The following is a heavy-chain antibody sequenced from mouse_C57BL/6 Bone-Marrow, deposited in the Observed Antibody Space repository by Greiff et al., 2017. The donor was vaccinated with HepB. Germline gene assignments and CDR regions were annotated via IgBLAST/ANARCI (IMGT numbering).Heavy chain of an antibody. CDR2: ISSGSGTI. J-gene: IGHJ3*01. Sequence: EVQLVESGGGLVKPGGSLKLSCAASGFTFSDYGMHWVRQAPGKGLEWVAYISSGSGTIDYADTVKGRFTITRDNAKNTLFLQMTSLSSEDSAMYCCARPGFANGGRGTRVTVSA. CDR3: ARPGFAN. V-gene: IGHV5-17*01. CDR1: GFTFSDYG.